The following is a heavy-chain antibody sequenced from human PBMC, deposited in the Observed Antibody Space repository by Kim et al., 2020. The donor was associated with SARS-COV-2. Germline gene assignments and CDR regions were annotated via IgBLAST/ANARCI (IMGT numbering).Heavy chain of an antibody. CDR1: GGTFSSYA. Sequence: SVKVSCKASGGTFSSYAISWVRQAPGQGLEWMGGIIPIFGTANYAQKFQGRVTITADESTSTAYMELSSPRSEDTAVYYCARGGGPKGSSGWPGRFDPWGQGTLVTISS. CDR2: IIPIFGTA. CDR3: ARGGGPKGSSGWPGRFDP. D-gene: IGHD6-19*01. J-gene: IGHJ5*02. V-gene: IGHV1-69*13.